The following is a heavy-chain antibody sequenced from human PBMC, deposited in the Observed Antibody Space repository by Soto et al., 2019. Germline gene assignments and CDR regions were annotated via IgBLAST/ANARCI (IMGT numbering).Heavy chain of an antibody. CDR1: GYTFTSYD. CDR3: ARGVDAGVDY. Sequence: QVQVVQSGAEAKKPGASVKVSCKTSGYTFTSYDINWVRQATGQGLEWLGWMSPNSGNTGYAQKFQGRVTMTRDTSISTAYMELSSLRSEDTAVYYCARGVDAGVDYWGQGTPVTVSS. V-gene: IGHV1-8*01. J-gene: IGHJ4*02. D-gene: IGHD7-27*01. CDR2: MSPNSGNT.